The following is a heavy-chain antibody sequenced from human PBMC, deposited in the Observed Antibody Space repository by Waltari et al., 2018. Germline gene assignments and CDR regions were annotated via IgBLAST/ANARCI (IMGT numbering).Heavy chain of an antibody. CDR2: VSYSGLT. Sequence: QVQLQESGPGLVKPSQTLTLTCTVSSGSISIPDYFWSCIRHAPGKGLEWIGSVSYSGLTYYNPSLESRVTMSVDTSKNQFSLNLNSMTAADAAVYYCARTTFVRYFDYWGQGTLVTVSS. V-gene: IGHV4-30-4*01. CDR3: ARTTFVRYFDY. D-gene: IGHD1-1*01. J-gene: IGHJ4*02. CDR1: SGSISIPDYF.